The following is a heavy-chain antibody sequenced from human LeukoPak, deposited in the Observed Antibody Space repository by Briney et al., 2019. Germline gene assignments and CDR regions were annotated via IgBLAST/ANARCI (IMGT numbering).Heavy chain of an antibody. CDR2: INQDGSKE. V-gene: IGHV3-7*01. Sequence: GGSLRLSCTASGFIFSNYWMTWARQAPGKGLEWVAQINQDGSKEYYIDSVKARFSISRDNARNSLSLQMNSLRAEDTAVYYCVRDGGVSGYDLLDYWGQGTLLTVSS. CDR3: VRDGGVSGYDLLDY. CDR1: GFIFSNYW. D-gene: IGHD5-12*01. J-gene: IGHJ4*02.